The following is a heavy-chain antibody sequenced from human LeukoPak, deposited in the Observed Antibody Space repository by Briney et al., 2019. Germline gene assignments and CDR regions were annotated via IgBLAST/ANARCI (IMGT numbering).Heavy chain of an antibody. CDR2: ISAYNGNT. J-gene: IGHJ5*02. D-gene: IGHD4-11*01. CDR3: ASFADRVKFDP. CDR1: GYTFTSYG. Sequence: ASVKVSCKASGYTFTSYGISWVRQAPGQGLEWMGWISAYNGNTNYAQKFQGRVTMTRDTSISTAYMELSRLRSDDTAVYYCASFADRVKFDPWGQGTLVTVSS. V-gene: IGHV1-18*01.